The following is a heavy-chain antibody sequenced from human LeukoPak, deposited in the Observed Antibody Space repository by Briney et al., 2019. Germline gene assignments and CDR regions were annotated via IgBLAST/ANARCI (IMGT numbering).Heavy chain of an antibody. J-gene: IGHJ4*02. CDR1: GFTFSSYE. D-gene: IGHD3-10*01. CDR2: ISSSGSTI. V-gene: IGHV3-48*03. Sequence: PGGSLRLSCAASGFTFSSYEMNWVRQAPGKGLEWVSYISSSGSTIYYADSVKGRFTISRDNAKNSLHLQMNSLRAEDTAVYYCARGLWFGELSYFDNWGQGTLVTVSS. CDR3: ARGLWFGELSYFDN.